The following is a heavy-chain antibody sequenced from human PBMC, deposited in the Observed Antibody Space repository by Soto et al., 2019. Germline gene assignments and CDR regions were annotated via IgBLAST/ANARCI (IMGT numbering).Heavy chain of an antibody. CDR1: GGSFRTYA. D-gene: IGHD2-21*01. V-gene: IGHV1-69*01. CDR2: IIPMLAAP. CDR3: ARVGPPSPSVIWFFDL. Sequence: QGQLVQSGAEVKKPGSSVKVSCKASGGSFRTYAINWVRQAPGQGLEWMGGIIPMLAAPTYAQKFQGRLTITADDSTTTVYMELSSLPSEDTAVYYCARVGPPSPSVIWFFDLWGRGTLVTVAS. J-gene: IGHJ2*01.